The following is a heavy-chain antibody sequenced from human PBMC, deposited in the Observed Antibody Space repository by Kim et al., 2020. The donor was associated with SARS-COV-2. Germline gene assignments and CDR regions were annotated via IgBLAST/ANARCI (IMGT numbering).Heavy chain of an antibody. D-gene: IGHD6-19*01. CDR1: GFTFSSYW. Sequence: GGSLRLSCAASGFTFSSYWISWVRQAPGKGLEWVANVKQDGSEKYYVDSVKGRFTISRDNAKKSLYLQMSSLRAEDTAVYYCARDLLGAVDGRSDYCGQGTLVTVSS. CDR2: VKQDGSEK. J-gene: IGHJ4*02. CDR3: ARDLLGAVDGRSDY. V-gene: IGHV3-7*01.